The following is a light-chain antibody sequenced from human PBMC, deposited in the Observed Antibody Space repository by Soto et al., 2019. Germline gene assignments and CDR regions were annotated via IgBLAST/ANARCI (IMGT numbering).Light chain of an antibody. CDR1: SSDVGAYSF. J-gene: IGLJ2*01. V-gene: IGLV2-8*01. CDR2: EVN. CDR3: SSYAGIINFVL. Sequence: QSALTQPPSASGSPGQSVTISCTGTSSDVGAYSFVSWYQQHPGKAPKLMIYEVNKRPSGVPDRFFGSKSGNTAFLTVSGLQAEDDADYYCSSYAGIINFVLFGGGTKLTVL.